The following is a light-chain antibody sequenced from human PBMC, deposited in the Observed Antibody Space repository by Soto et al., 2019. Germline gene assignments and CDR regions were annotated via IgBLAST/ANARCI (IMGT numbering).Light chain of an antibody. CDR1: SSDVGGYNL. J-gene: IGLJ2*01. CDR3: SSYTSKSSLI. V-gene: IGLV2-14*01. CDR2: EVR. Sequence: QSVLTQPPSASGSPGQSVTISCSGTSSDVGGYNLVSWYQQHPGRAPQLIIYEVRNRPSGISFRFSGSKSGNTASLTISGLQAEDEADYYCSSYTSKSSLIFGGGTKLTVL.